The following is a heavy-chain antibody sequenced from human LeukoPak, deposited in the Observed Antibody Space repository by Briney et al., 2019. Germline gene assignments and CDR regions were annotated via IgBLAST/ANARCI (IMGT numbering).Heavy chain of an antibody. J-gene: IGHJ6*03. D-gene: IGHD6-6*01. CDR2: ISAYNGNT. CDR1: GYTFTSYG. CDR3: AGGLSSSSHYYYYYYMDV. V-gene: IGHV1-18*01. Sequence: ASVKVSCKASGYTFTSYGISWVRQAPGQGLEWMGWISAYNGNTNYAQKLQGRVTMTTDTSTSTAYMELRSLRPDDTAVYYCAGGLSSSSHYYYYYYMDVWGKGTTVTVSS.